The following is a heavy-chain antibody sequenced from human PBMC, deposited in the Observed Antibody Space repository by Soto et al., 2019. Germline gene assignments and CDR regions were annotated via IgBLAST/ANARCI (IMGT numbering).Heavy chain of an antibody. Sequence: LRLSCAASGFTVSSYYMSWVRRAPGKGLEYVSSISTNGGSTHYADSVKGRFTISRDNSKNTQYLQMSSLRADDTAVYYCVKGEYYYDSSGYYPFDYWGQGTLVTISS. D-gene: IGHD3-22*01. CDR1: GFTVSSYY. J-gene: IGHJ4*02. CDR3: VKGEYYYDSSGYYPFDY. CDR2: ISTNGGST. V-gene: IGHV3-64D*06.